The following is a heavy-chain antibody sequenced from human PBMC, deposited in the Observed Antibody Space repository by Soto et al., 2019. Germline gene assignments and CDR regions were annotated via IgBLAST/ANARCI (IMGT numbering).Heavy chain of an antibody. CDR3: ATDGTEDGLEYQRAFDV. J-gene: IGHJ3*01. CDR2: TYYSGSA. CDR1: GGSISRGDSY. D-gene: IGHD6-6*01. Sequence: QVQLQESGPGLVKPSQTLSLTCIGSGGSISRGDSYWRWIFQPPGRVLEWVGYTYYSGSASYNPYHHSRVTLPAGTSKTQISRKLTSVTAAATDVYSCATDGTEDGLEYQRAFDVWGKGTMVSVSS. V-gene: IGHV4-30-4*01.